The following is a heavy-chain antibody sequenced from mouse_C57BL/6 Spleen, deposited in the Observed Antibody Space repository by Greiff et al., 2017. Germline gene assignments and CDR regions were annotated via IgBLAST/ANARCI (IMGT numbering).Heavy chain of an antibody. CDR3: ARGSTYYGTHWYFDV. CDR2: INPGSGGT. CDR1: GYAFSNYL. Sequence: QVQLKESGAELVRPGTSVKVSCKASGYAFSNYLIEWVKQRPGQGLEWIGVINPGSGGTNYNEKFKGKATLTADKSSSTAYMQLSSLTSEDSAVYFCARGSTYYGTHWYFDVWGTGTTVTVSS. V-gene: IGHV1-54*01. D-gene: IGHD1-1*01. J-gene: IGHJ1*03.